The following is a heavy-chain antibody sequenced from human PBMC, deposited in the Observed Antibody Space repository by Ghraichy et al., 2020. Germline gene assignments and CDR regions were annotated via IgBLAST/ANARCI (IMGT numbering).Heavy chain of an antibody. Sequence: GGSLRLACAASGFTFSSYWMSWVRQAPGKGLEWVANIKQDGSEKYYVDSVKGRFTISRDNAKNSLYLQMNSLRAEDTAVYYCAREGDCSSTSCYLSGDYWGQGTLVTVSS. CDR3: AREGDCSSTSCYLSGDY. CDR1: GFTFSSYW. D-gene: IGHD2-2*01. CDR2: IKQDGSEK. J-gene: IGHJ4*02. V-gene: IGHV3-7*03.